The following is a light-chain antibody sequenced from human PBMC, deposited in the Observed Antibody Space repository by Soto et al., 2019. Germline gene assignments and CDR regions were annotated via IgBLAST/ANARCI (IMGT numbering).Light chain of an antibody. CDR1: QSVSSNY. V-gene: IGKV3-20*01. Sequence: EIVLTQSTGHLSLSPGERATLSCRASQSVSSNYLAWYQQKPGQAPRLLIYLASSRAPGIPDRFSGSGSGTDFTLTISRLEPEDFAVYYCQQYASSRTFGQGTKVDIK. J-gene: IGKJ1*01. CDR2: LAS. CDR3: QQYASSRT.